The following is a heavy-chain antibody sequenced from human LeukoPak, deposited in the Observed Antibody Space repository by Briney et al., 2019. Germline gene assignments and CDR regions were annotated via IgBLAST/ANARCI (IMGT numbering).Heavy chain of an antibody. V-gene: IGHV4-39*07. CDR1: GGSISSSSYY. CDR3: ARGGAAAYYFDY. D-gene: IGHD2-15*01. Sequence: KPTETLSLTCTVSGGSISSSSYYWGWIRQPPGKGLEWIGSIYHTGSTCYNPSLKSRVTMSVDTSKNQFSLILNSVTAADTAVYYCARGGAAAYYFDYWGQGALVTVSS. J-gene: IGHJ4*02. CDR2: IYHTGST.